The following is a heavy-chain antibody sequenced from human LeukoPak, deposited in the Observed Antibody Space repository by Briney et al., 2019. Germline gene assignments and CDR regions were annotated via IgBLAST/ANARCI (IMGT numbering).Heavy chain of an antibody. V-gene: IGHV1-2*02. CDR2: INPNSGGT. J-gene: IGHJ4*02. Sequence: ASVKVSCKASGYTFTSYYMHWVRQAPGQGLEWMGWINPNSGGTNYAQKFQGRVTMTRDTSISTAYMELSRLRSDDTAVYYCASPYYYDSSGLGYWGQGTLVTVSS. D-gene: IGHD3-22*01. CDR1: GYTFTSYY. CDR3: ASPYYYDSSGLGY.